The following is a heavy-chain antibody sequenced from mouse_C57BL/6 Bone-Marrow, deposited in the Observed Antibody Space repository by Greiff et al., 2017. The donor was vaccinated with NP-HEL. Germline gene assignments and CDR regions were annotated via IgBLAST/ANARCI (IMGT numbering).Heavy chain of an antibody. Sequence: QVQLKQPGAELVKPGASVKLSCKASGYTFTSYWMHWVKQRPGQGLEWIGMIHPNSGSTNYNEKFKSKATLTVDKSSSTAYMQLSSLTSKDSAVYYCARDGSWFAYWGQGTLVTVSA. CDR2: IHPNSGST. D-gene: IGHD2-3*01. V-gene: IGHV1-64*01. J-gene: IGHJ3*01. CDR1: GYTFTSYW. CDR3: ARDGSWFAY.